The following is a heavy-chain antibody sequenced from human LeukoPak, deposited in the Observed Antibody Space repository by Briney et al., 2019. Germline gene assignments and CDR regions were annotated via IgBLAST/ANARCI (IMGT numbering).Heavy chain of an antibody. J-gene: IGHJ4*02. Sequence: PGRSLRLSCAASGFTFDDYAMHWVRQAPGKGLEWVSGISWNSGSIGYADSVKGRFTISRDNAKNSLYLQMNSLRAEDTALYYCAKDIDGRELGGGDFADYWGQGTLVTVSS. CDR1: GFTFDDYA. CDR2: ISWNSGSI. CDR3: AKDIDGRELGGGDFADY. D-gene: IGHD3-16*01. V-gene: IGHV3-9*01.